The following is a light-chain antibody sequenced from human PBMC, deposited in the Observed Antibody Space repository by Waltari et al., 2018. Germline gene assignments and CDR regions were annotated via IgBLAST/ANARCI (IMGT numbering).Light chain of an antibody. CDR2: RDT. Sequence: SYELTQPLSVSVALGQTAIITCGGHNIGTKSVSWYQQKPGQAPVVVIYRDTSRPSEVSERISGSNSGNTATLTIIRPQVADEAYYYCQVWDTNTRVFGRGTKVTVL. CDR1: NIGTKS. V-gene: IGLV3-9*01. J-gene: IGLJ3*02. CDR3: QVWDTNTRV.